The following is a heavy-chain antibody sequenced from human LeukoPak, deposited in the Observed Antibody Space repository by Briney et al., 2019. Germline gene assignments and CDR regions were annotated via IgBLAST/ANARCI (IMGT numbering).Heavy chain of an antibody. D-gene: IGHD4-17*01. CDR1: GFTFSSYA. Sequence: GGSLRPSCAASGFTFSSYAMSWVRQAPGKGLEWVSAISGSGGSTYYADSVKGRFTISRDNSKNTLYLQMNSLRTEDTAVYYCAKAMFYGDAYYFDYWGQGTLVTVSS. V-gene: IGHV3-23*01. CDR3: AKAMFYGDAYYFDY. CDR2: ISGSGGST. J-gene: IGHJ4*02.